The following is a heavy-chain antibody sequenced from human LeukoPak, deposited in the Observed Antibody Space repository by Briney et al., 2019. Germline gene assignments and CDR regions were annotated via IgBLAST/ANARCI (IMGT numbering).Heavy chain of an antibody. CDR1: GGTFSSYA. CDR3: AGAGIAVADLHRVYYYYMDV. J-gene: IGHJ6*03. V-gene: IGHV1-69*06. Sequence: SVKVSCKASGGTFSSYAISWVRQAPGQGLEWMGGIIPIFGTANYAQKFQGRVTITADKSTSTAYMELSSLRSEDTAVYYCAGAGIAVADLHRVYYYYMDVWGKGTTVTISS. CDR2: IIPIFGTA. D-gene: IGHD6-19*01.